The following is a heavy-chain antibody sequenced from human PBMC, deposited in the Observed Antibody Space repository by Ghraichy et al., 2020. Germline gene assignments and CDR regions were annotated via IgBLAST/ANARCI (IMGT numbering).Heavy chain of an antibody. CDR3: ARDWDYSWFDP. V-gene: IGHV1-18*01. Sequence: ASVKVSCKTSGYTFTSYGISWVRQAPGQGLEWVGWINTNNGNANYAHKFQGRVTMTRDTSASTAYMELRSLRSDDTAVYYCARDWDYSWFDPWGQGTLVTVSS. D-gene: IGHD1-7*01. CDR2: INTNNGNA. J-gene: IGHJ5*02. CDR1: GYTFTSYG.